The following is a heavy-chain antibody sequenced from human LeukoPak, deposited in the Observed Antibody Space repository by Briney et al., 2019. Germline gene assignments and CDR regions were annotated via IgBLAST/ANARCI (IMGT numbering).Heavy chain of an antibody. D-gene: IGHD6-6*01. CDR1: GFTFTSYA. CDR3: AKAAQLDQDY. J-gene: IGHJ4*02. V-gene: IGHV3-23*01. Sequence: PGGSLRLSCAASGFTFTSYAMTWVRQAPGKGLEWVSAISSSGGSTYYADSVKGRFTISRDNSKNTLYLQMNSLRAEDTAVYYCAKAAQLDQDYWGQGTLVTVSS. CDR2: ISSSGGST.